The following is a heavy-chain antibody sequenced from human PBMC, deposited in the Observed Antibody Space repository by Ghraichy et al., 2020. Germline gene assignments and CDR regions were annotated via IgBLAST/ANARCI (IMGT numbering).Heavy chain of an antibody. CDR2: IYSGGST. V-gene: IGHV3-66*01. J-gene: IGHJ4*02. CDR3: ARDHYSSSWGG. D-gene: IGHD6-13*01. Sequence: GGSLRLSCAATGFTGNSDYISWVRQAPGKGLEWVSIIYSGGSTYYADSVKGRFTISRDNSKNTLYLQMNSLRAEDTAVYYCARDHYSSSWGGWGQGTLVTVSS. CDR1: GFTGNSDY.